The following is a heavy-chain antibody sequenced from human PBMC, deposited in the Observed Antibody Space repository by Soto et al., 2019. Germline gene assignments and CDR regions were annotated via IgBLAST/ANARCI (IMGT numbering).Heavy chain of an antibody. CDR3: AIAERYNYGYSFDY. Sequence: SQTLSLTCAISGDSVSSNSAAWNWIRQSPSRGLEWLGRTYYRSKWYNDYAVSVKGRITINPYTSKNQFSLQLSSVTPEDTAVYYCAIAERYNYGYSFDYCGQGTLVPVSA. D-gene: IGHD5-18*01. CDR1: GDSVSSNSAA. V-gene: IGHV6-1*01. CDR2: TYYRSKWYN. J-gene: IGHJ4*02.